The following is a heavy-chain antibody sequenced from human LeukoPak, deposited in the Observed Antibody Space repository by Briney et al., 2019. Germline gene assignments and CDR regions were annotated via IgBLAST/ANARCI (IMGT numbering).Heavy chain of an antibody. V-gene: IGHV1-69*05. D-gene: IGHD2-21*02. CDR2: IIPIFGTA. Sequence: ASVKVSCKASGGTFSSYAISWVRQAPGQGLEWMGGIIPIFGTANYAQKFQGRVTITTDESTSTAYMELSSLRSEDTAVYYCATDSCGGDCYPGSYAFDIWGQGTMVTVSS. J-gene: IGHJ3*02. CDR3: ATDSCGGDCYPGSYAFDI. CDR1: GGTFSSYA.